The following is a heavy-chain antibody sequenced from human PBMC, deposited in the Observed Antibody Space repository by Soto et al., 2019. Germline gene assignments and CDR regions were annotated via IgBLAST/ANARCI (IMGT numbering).Heavy chain of an antibody. CDR2: IYYSGST. J-gene: IGHJ5*02. V-gene: IGHV4-39*01. D-gene: IGHD1-26*01. Sequence: SETLSLTCTVSGGSISSSSYYWGWIRQPPGKGLEWIGSIYYSGSTYYNPSLKSRVTISVDTSKNQFSLKLSSVTAADTAVYYCAKVGAIPGSGRRNWFDPWGQGTLVTVSS. CDR1: GGSISSSSYY. CDR3: AKVGAIPGSGRRNWFDP.